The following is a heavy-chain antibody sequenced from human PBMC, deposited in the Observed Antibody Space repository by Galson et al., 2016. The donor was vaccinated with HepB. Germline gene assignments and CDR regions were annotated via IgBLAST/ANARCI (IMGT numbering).Heavy chain of an antibody. CDR1: GFTFYDYA. Sequence: SLRLSCAASGFTFYDYAMHWVRQAPGKGLEWVSGISWNSGSIGYADSVKGRFTISKDNPKNSLYLQMNSLRAEDTALYYCAKELNDYSIKENYYYYYGKDDWGQGTTVTVSS. D-gene: IGHD4-11*01. CDR2: ISWNSGSI. J-gene: IGHJ6*02. CDR3: AKELNDYSIKENYYYYYGKDD. V-gene: IGHV3-9*01.